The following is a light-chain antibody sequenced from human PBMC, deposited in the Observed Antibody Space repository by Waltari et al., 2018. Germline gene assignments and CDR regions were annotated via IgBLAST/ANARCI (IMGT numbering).Light chain of an antibody. CDR2: EVT. Sequence: QSPLTQPASVSGSPGQSITISCTGTSSDIGFYKLVSWYQQYPGKAPKVMIYEVTKRPSGVSNLFSGSKSGNTASLTISGLQAEDEADYYCFSYAGTSSGVFGTGTKVTVL. V-gene: IGLV2-23*02. CDR1: SSDIGFYKL. CDR3: FSYAGTSSGV. J-gene: IGLJ1*01.